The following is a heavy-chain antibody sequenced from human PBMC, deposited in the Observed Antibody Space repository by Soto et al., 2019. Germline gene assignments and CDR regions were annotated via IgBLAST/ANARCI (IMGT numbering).Heavy chain of an antibody. CDR3: ARDISEGFF. CDR2: ITSSSNNI. D-gene: IGHD3-10*01. J-gene: IGHJ4*02. Sequence: ETLSLTCAVYGGSFSGYYWSWVRQAPGKGLEWVSSITSSSNNIYYADSLKGRFTISRDNAKNSLYLQMNSLRAEDTAVYYCARDISEGFFWGQGTLVTVSS. CDR1: GGSFSGYY. V-gene: IGHV3-21*01.